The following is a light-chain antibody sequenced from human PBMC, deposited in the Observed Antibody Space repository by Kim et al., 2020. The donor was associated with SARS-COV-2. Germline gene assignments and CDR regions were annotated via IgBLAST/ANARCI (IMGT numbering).Light chain of an antibody. V-gene: IGKV2D-29*01. CDR2: EVS. CDR1: QSLLHSDGETY. J-gene: IGKJ4*01. Sequence: ASISFKSSQSLLHSDGETYMYWYLLTPGQPPQPLIYEVSKRFSGVPDRFSGSGSETDFTLKISGVEAEDFGVYYCMQSIQLPLTFGGGTKVDIK. CDR3: MQSIQLPLT.